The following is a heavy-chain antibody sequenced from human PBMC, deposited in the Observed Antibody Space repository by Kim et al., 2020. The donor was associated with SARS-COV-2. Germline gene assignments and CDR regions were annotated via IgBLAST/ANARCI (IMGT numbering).Heavy chain of an antibody. J-gene: IGHJ4*02. CDR2: INTNTGNP. CDR3: ARARRNYYDSSGYYSDY. V-gene: IGHV7-4-1*02. Sequence: ASVKVSCKASGYTFTSYAMNWVRQAPGQGLEWMGWINTNTGNPTYAQGFTGRFVFSLDTSVSTAYLQISSVKAEDTAVYYCARARRNYYDSSGYYSDYWGQGTLVTVSS. D-gene: IGHD3-22*01. CDR1: GYTFTSYA.